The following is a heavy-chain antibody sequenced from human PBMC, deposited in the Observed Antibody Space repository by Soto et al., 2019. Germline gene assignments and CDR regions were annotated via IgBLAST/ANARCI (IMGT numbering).Heavy chain of an antibody. CDR3: ARDHEPSSGWTHDFDY. V-gene: IGHV3-33*01. Sequence: QVQLVESGGGVVQPGRSLRLSCAASGFTFSSYGMHWVRQAPGKGLEWVAVIWYDGSNKYYADSVKGRFTISRDNSKNTLYLQMNSLRAEDTAVYYCARDHEPSSGWTHDFDYWGQGTLVTVSS. CDR1: GFTFSSYG. CDR2: IWYDGSNK. J-gene: IGHJ4*02. D-gene: IGHD6-19*01.